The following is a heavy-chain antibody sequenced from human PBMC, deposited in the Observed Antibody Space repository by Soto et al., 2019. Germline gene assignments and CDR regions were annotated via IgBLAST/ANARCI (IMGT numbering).Heavy chain of an antibody. CDR3: AKLYWNPRYFDY. CDR2: IVVGSGNT. V-gene: IGHV1-58*01. J-gene: IGHJ4*02. Sequence: ASVKVSCKASGFTFTSSAVQWVRQARGQRLEWIGWIVVGSGNTNYAQKFQERVTITRDMSTSTAYMELSSLRSEDTAVYYCAKLYWNPRYFDYWGQGARVTVSS. CDR1: GFTFTSSA. D-gene: IGHD1-1*01.